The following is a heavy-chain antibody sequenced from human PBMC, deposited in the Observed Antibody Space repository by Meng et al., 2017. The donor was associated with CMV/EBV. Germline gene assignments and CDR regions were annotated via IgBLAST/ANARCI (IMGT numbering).Heavy chain of an antibody. Sequence: TSGGGVGWIRQPPGKALEWLALIYWNDDKRYSPSLKSRLTITKDTSKNQVVLTMTNMDPVDTATYYCASQRGYYDFWSGYYSNWFDPWGQGTLVTVSS. CDR1: TSGGG. CDR3: ASQRGYYDFWSGYYSNWFDP. V-gene: IGHV2-5*01. CDR2: IYWNDDK. D-gene: IGHD3-3*01. J-gene: IGHJ5*02.